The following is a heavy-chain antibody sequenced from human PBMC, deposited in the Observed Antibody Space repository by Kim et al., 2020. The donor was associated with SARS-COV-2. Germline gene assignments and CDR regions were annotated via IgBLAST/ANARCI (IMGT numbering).Heavy chain of an antibody. CDR3: ARARGSGTYYPFDY. J-gene: IGHJ4*02. V-gene: IGHV1-3*01. Sequence: SQKFQGRGTITRDTSASTAYMELSSLRYEDTTVYYCARARGSGTYYPFDYWGQGTLVTVSS. D-gene: IGHD3-10*01.